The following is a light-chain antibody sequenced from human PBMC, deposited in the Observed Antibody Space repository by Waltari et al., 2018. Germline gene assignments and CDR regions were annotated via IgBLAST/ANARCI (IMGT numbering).Light chain of an antibody. CDR2: RDS. CDR1: NSNIGFNY. J-gene: IGLJ2*01. CDR3: ASWDQSLRGVV. V-gene: IGLV1-47*01. Sequence: QSVLSQPPSATASPGQGVTISSSGSNSNIGFNYVFCYQPAPGTAPKLVIFRDSQRPSGVPGRFSGSKSGTSASLAISGLRSEDEADYYCASWDQSLRGVVFGGGTKLTVL.